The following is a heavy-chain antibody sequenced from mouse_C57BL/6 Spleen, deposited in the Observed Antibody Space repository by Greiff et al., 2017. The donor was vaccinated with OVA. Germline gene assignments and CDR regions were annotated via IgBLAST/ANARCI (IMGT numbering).Heavy chain of an antibody. CDR2: IRLKSANYAT. CDR1: GFTFSNYW. J-gene: IGHJ1*03. V-gene: IGHV6-3*01. D-gene: IGHD1-1*01. CDR3: TGRTWYGSSYWYFDD. Sequence: EVHLVESGGGLVQPGGSMKLSCVASGFTFSNYWMNWVSQSPEKGLEWVAQIRLKSANYATHYAVSVKGRFTISRDDSKSSVYLQMNNLRAEDTGIYYCTGRTWYGSSYWYFDDWGTGTTVTVSS.